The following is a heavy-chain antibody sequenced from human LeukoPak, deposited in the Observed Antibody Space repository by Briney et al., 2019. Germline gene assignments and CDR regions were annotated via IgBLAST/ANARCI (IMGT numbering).Heavy chain of an antibody. CDR2: IIPILGIA. J-gene: IGHJ6*02. Sequence: SVKVSCKASGGTFSSYAISWVRQAPGQGLEWMGRIIPILGIANYAQKFQGRVTITADKSTSTAYMELSSLRSEDTAVYYCARNRSPRGTDYYYGMDVWGQGTTATVSS. V-gene: IGHV1-69*04. D-gene: IGHD3-16*01. CDR1: GGTFSSYA. CDR3: ARNRSPRGTDYYYGMDV.